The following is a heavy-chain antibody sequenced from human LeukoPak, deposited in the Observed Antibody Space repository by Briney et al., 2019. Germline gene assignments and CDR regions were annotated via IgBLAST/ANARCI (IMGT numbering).Heavy chain of an antibody. CDR2: ISWNSGSI. CDR3: AKDSKGAFDI. J-gene: IGHJ3*02. V-gene: IGHV3-9*01. Sequence: SLRLSCAASGFTFDDYAMRWVRQAPEKGLEWVSGISWNSGSIGYADSVKGRFTISRDNAKNSLYLQMNSLRAEDTALYYCAKDSKGAFDIWGQGTMVTVSS. CDR1: GFTFDDYA.